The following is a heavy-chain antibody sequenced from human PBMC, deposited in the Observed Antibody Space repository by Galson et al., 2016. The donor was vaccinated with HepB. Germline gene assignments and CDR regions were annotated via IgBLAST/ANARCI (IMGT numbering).Heavy chain of an antibody. CDR3: ARDNAGTVYSTDV. CDR1: GGSINSGDYF. V-gene: IGHV4-31*03. Sequence: TLSLTCSVSGGSINSGDYFWSWVRQHPGKGLEWLGYIYYNEFAYYNPSLKSRITISFDTSRTLFSLNLTSVTAADTAVYYCARDNAGTVYSTDVWGKGTAVTVSS. D-gene: IGHD2-15*01. J-gene: IGHJ6*04. CDR2: IYYNEFA.